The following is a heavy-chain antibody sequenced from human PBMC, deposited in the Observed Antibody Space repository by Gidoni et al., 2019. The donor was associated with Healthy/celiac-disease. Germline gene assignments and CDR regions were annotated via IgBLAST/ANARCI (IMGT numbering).Heavy chain of an antibody. CDR1: GGSISSYY. Sequence: QVQLQESGPGLVKPSETLSLTCTVSGGSISSYYWSWIRQPPGKGLEWIGYIYYSGSTNYNPSLKSRVTISVDTSKNQFSLKLSSVTAADTAVYYCAREPSVIAAGGNDAFDIWGQGTMVTVSS. CDR3: AREPSVIAAGGNDAFDI. V-gene: IGHV4-59*01. D-gene: IGHD6-13*01. J-gene: IGHJ3*02. CDR2: IYYSGST.